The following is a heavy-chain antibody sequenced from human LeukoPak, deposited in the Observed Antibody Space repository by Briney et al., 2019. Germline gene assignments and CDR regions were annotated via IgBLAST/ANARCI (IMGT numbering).Heavy chain of an antibody. CDR3: ASLGYCSGGSCYFYYYYYMDV. CDR1: GFTFSSSS. D-gene: IGHD2-15*01. J-gene: IGHJ6*03. Sequence: GGSLRLSCAASGFTFSSSSMNWVRQAPGKGLEWVSYITASSSTEYYADSVKGRFTISRDNAKNSLYLQMNSLRAEDTAVYYCASLGYCSGGSCYFYYYYYMDVWGKGTTVTVSS. CDR2: ITASSSTE. V-gene: IGHV3-48*01.